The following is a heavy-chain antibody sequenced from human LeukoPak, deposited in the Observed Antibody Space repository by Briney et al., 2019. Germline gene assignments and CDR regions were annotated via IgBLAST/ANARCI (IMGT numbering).Heavy chain of an antibody. Sequence: PSETLSLTCTVSGGSISSGDYSWSWIRQPPGKGLEWIGYIYYSGSTYYNPSLKSRVTISVDTSKNQFSPKLSSVTAADTAVYYCARVGGYSGYDYSSRHGMDVWGQGTTVTVSS. CDR2: IYYSGST. V-gene: IGHV4-30-4*01. D-gene: IGHD5-12*01. CDR3: ARVGGYSGYDYSSRHGMDV. CDR1: GGSISSGDYS. J-gene: IGHJ6*02.